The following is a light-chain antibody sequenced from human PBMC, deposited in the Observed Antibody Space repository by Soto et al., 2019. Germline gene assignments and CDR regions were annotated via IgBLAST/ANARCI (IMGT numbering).Light chain of an antibody. Sequence: DIQMTQSPSSLSASVGDRVTITCQASQNINNYLNWYQQKPGRAPKLLIYKASTLKSGVPSRFSGSGSGTEFTLTISRLEPEDFAVYYCQQYGSSPPITFGQGTRLEIK. CDR2: KAS. CDR1: QNINNY. J-gene: IGKJ5*01. CDR3: QQYGSSPPIT. V-gene: IGKV1-5*03.